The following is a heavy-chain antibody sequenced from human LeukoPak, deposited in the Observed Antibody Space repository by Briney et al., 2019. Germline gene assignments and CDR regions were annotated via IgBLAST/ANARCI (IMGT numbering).Heavy chain of an antibody. Sequence: GGSLRLSCAASGFTFSIYAMHWVRQAPGKGLEWVAVISYDGSNKYYADSVKGRFTISRDNSKNTLYLQMNSLRAEDTAVYYCARASYDSSGYYWGFDYWGQGTLVTVSS. CDR1: GFTFSIYA. J-gene: IGHJ4*02. CDR2: ISYDGSNK. D-gene: IGHD3-22*01. CDR3: ARASYDSSGYYWGFDY. V-gene: IGHV3-30*14.